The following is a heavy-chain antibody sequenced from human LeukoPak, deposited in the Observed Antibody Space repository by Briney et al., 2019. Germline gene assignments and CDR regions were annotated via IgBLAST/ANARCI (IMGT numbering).Heavy chain of an antibody. CDR2: IYYSGST. V-gene: IGHV4-61*01. J-gene: IGHJ4*02. D-gene: IGHD1-1*01. Sequence: KPSETLSLTCTVSGGSVSSGSYYWSWIREPPGKGLEWIGYIYYSGSTNYNPALKSRVTISVDTSKNQFPLKLSSVTAADTAVYYCARYDRRINYGGQGTLVTVSS. CDR1: GGSVSSGSYY. CDR3: ARYDRRINY.